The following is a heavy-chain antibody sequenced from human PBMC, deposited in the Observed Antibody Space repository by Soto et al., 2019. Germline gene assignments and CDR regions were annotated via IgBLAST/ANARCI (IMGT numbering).Heavy chain of an antibody. J-gene: IGHJ4*02. CDR1: GDSVSTNTAT. CDR2: TYYGSKWNT. Sequence: QVQLQQSGPGLVKPSQTLSLTCAISGDSVSTNTATWDWIRQSPTRGLEWLGRTYYGSKWNTDYALSVKSRITIHPDTAKNRVSLQLDSGTPEDTAVYYCARLIGNSWFVGWGKGTLFTVSS. V-gene: IGHV6-1*01. D-gene: IGHD6-13*01. CDR3: ARLIGNSWFVG.